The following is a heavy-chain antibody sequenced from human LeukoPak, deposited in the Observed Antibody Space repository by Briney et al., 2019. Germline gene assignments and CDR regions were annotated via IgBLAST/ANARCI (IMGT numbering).Heavy chain of an antibody. J-gene: IGHJ4*02. Sequence: GSLRLSCAASGFNVNTNYMSWVRQAPGKGLEWVSVIYSDDSTYYADSVKGRFTISRDNAKTSLYLQMNSLRAGDTAVYYCARDLSGVTGYTYGRGIDYWGQGTLVTVSS. V-gene: IGHV3-53*01. CDR3: ARDLSGVTGYTYGRGIDY. CDR1: GFNVNTNY. CDR2: IYSDDST. D-gene: IGHD5-18*01.